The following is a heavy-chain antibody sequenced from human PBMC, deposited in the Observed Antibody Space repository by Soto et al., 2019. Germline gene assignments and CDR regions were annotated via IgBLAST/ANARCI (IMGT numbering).Heavy chain of an antibody. CDR2: TTAYNSNR. D-gene: IGHD2-21*01. J-gene: IGHJ4*02. Sequence: QVLLVQSGAEVKKPGASVKVSCKASGYDFNNYGFNWLRQSPRRGLEWLGWTTAYNSNRNYAQKFQGRITMTTDASTNTGYLELTSLTSDDTAVYYCARAYATSLRWPHDDYWGQGTLVTVSS. V-gene: IGHV1-18*01. CDR3: ARAYATSLRWPHDDY. CDR1: GYDFNNYG.